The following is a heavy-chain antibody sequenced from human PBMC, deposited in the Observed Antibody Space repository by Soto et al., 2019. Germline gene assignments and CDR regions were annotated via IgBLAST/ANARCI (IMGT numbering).Heavy chain of an antibody. CDR3: ERIEYYDSSGYPLFDY. CDR1: GGSVSSGSYY. J-gene: IGHJ4*02. CDR2: TYYSGST. V-gene: IGHV4-61*01. D-gene: IGHD3-22*01. Sequence: SETLSLTCTVSGGSVSSGSYYWSWLRQPPGKGLEWIGYTYYSGSTNYNPSLTSRVTIAVDPSKNQFSLKLSSVNDADTAVYYCERIEYYDSSGYPLFDYWGQGTLVTVSS.